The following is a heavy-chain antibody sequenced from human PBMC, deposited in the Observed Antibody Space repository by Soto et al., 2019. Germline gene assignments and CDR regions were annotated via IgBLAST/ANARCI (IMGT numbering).Heavy chain of an antibody. D-gene: IGHD2-2*01. Sequence: QVQLVQSGAEVKKPGSSVKVSCKASGGTFSSYAISWVRQAPGQGLEWMGGIIPIFGTANYAQKFQGRVTITSDESTSTAYMELSSRRSEDTAVYYCARVGPLGYCISTGCTEGHYYYYGMDVWGQGTTVTVSS. CDR3: ARVGPLGYCISTGCTEGHYYYYGMDV. CDR1: GGTFSSYA. CDR2: IIPIFGTA. J-gene: IGHJ6*02. V-gene: IGHV1-69*05.